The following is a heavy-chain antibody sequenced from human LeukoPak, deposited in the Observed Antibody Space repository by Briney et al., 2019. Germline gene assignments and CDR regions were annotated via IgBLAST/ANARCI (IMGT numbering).Heavy chain of an antibody. Sequence: PGGSLRLSCAASGFTFGSYWMSWVRQAPGKGLEWVANIKQDGSEKYYVDSVKGRFTISRDNAKNSLYLQMNSLRAEDTAVYYCARDRDGFDYWGQGTLVTVSS. D-gene: IGHD3-10*01. V-gene: IGHV3-7*03. CDR3: ARDRDGFDY. J-gene: IGHJ4*02. CDR2: IKQDGSEK. CDR1: GFTFGSYW.